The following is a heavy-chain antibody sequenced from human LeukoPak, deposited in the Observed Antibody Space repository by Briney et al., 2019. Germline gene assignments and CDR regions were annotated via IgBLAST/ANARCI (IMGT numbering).Heavy chain of an antibody. CDR1: GGSISSGDYY. Sequence: SETLSLTRTVSGGSISSGDYYWSWIRQPPGKGLEWIGYIYYSGSTYYNPSLKSRVTISVDTSKNQFSLKLSSVTAADTAVYYCAREGPLEGATTNYFDYWGQGTLVTVSS. D-gene: IGHD5-12*01. CDR3: AREGPLEGATTNYFDY. J-gene: IGHJ4*02. CDR2: IYYSGST. V-gene: IGHV4-30-4*01.